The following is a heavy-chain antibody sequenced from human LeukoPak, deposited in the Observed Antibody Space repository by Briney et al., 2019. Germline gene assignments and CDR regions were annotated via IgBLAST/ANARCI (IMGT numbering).Heavy chain of an antibody. J-gene: IGHJ4*02. CDR3: ARDTTGDPDY. Sequence: KPGGSLGLSCVASGFTFSDYSMNWVRQAPGKGLEWVSSISSSTSYIYYADSVKGRFTISRDNAKNSLYLQMNSLRAEDTAVYYCARDTTGDPDYWGQGTLVTVSS. CDR1: GFTFSDYS. CDR2: ISSSTSYI. V-gene: IGHV3-21*01. D-gene: IGHD7-27*01.